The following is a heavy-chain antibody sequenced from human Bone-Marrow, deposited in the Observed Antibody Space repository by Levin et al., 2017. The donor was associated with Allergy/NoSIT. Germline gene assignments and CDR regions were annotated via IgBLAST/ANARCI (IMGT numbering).Heavy chain of an antibody. V-gene: IGHV3-74*01. CDR1: GFTFSSYW. D-gene: IGHD6-13*01. J-gene: IGHJ5*02. Sequence: LSLTCAASGFTFSSYWMHWVRQAPGKGLVWVSRINSDGSSTSYADSVKGRFTISRDNAKNTLYLQMNSLRAEDTAVYYCAREKEIAAARLGGFDPWGQGTLVTVSS. CDR2: INSDGSST. CDR3: AREKEIAAARLGGFDP.